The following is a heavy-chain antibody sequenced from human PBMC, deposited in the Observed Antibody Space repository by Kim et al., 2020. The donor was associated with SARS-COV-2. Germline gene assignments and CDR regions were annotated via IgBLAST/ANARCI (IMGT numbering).Heavy chain of an antibody. CDR3: ARERPNYGMDV. J-gene: IGHJ6*02. Sequence: SETLSLTCTVSGGSISSGDYYWSWIRQHPGKGLEWIGYIYYSGGTYYSPSLKSRLTISVDTSKNQFSLKLSSVTAADTAVYYCARERPNYGMDVWGQGTTVTVSS. CDR2: IYYSGGT. D-gene: IGHD1-1*01. V-gene: IGHV4-31*03. CDR1: GGSISSGDYY.